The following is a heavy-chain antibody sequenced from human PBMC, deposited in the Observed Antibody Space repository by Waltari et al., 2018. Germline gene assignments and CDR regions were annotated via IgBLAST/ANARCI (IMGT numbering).Heavy chain of an antibody. J-gene: IGHJ4*02. CDR1: GGSISSYY. D-gene: IGHD1-7*01. V-gene: IGHV4-59*01. CDR3: ARGLTYGTLFDY. CDR2: IYYSGST. Sequence: QVQLQESGPGLVKPSETLSLTCTVPGGSISSYYWRWIRQPPGKGLEWIGYIYYSGSTNYNPSLKSRVTISVDTSKNQFSLKLSSVTAADTAVYYCARGLTYGTLFDYWGQGTLVTVSS.